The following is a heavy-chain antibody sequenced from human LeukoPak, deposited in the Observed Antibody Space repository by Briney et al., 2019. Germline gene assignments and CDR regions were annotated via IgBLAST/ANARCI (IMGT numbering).Heavy chain of an antibody. CDR2: ISWNSGSI. V-gene: IGHV3-9*01. J-gene: IGHJ4*02. Sequence: HPGRSLRLSCAGSGFIFNNYAMHWVRQPPGKGLEWVSGISWNSGSIDYADSVKGRFTISRDNAKNSLYLQMNSLRVEDTAFYYCARGGYSYGFGYWGQGTLVTVSS. D-gene: IGHD5-18*01. CDR1: GFIFNNYA. CDR3: ARGGYSYGFGY.